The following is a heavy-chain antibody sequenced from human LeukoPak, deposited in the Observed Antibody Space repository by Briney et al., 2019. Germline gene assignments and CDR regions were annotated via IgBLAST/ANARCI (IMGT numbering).Heavy chain of an antibody. Sequence: GGSLRLSCAASGFTFSSYWFHWVRQAPGKGLVWVSRINSDGSGTTYADSVKGRFTISRDNAKSTLFLQMNSLRAEDTAVYYCARVVVGALDYWGQGTLVTVSS. V-gene: IGHV3-74*01. D-gene: IGHD1-26*01. CDR1: GFTFSSYW. CDR3: ARVVVGALDY. J-gene: IGHJ4*02. CDR2: INSDGSGT.